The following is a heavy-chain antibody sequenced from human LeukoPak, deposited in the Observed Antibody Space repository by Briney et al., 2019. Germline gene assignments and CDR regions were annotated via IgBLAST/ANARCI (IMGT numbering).Heavy chain of an antibody. CDR3: ARWYRRNWFDP. J-gene: IGHJ5*02. V-gene: IGHV4-34*01. CDR1: GGSFSGYY. Sequence: SETLSLTCAVYGGSFSGYYWSWIRQPPGKGLEWIGEINHSGSTNYNPSLKSRVTISVDKSKNQISLKLSSVTAADTAVYYCARWYRRNWFDPWGQGTLVTVSS. D-gene: IGHD6-13*01. CDR2: INHSGST.